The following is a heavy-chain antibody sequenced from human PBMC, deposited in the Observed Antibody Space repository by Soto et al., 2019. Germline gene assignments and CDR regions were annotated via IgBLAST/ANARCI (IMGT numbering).Heavy chain of an antibody. V-gene: IGHV4-39*02. CDR3: AKDVRFGGALLGH. CDR2: IYYSGST. CDR1: GGSISSSSYY. J-gene: IGHJ4*02. Sequence: SETLALTCAVSGGSISSSSYYWGWIRQPPGKGLEWIGSIYYSGSTYYTPSLKRRVTISGDTSKNQLSLKLSSLTAADTAVYYCAKDVRFGGALLGHWGQGTLVTVAS. D-gene: IGHD3-10*01.